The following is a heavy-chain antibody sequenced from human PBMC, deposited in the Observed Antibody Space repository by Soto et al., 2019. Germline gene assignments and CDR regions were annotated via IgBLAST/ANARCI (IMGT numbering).Heavy chain of an antibody. CDR3: GRERRSSSSTCIFPYQYFYNCMDA. Sequence: PGWSLRLSCAASGFTFDDYAMHWVRQAPGKGLEWVSGISWNSGSIGYADSVKGRFTISRDNAKNSLYLQMNSLRAEDTALYYCGRERRSSSSTCIFPYQYFYNCMDASGQWPSGSV. V-gene: IGHV3-9*01. D-gene: IGHD3-9*01. CDR1: GFTFDDYA. CDR2: ISWNSGSI. J-gene: IGHJ6*02.